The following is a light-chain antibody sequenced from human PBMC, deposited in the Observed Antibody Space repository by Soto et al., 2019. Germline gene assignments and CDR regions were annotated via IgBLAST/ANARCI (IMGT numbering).Light chain of an antibody. CDR3: QQYNKWPWT. CDR1: QSVSSN. CDR2: GAY. V-gene: IGKV3-15*01. J-gene: IGKJ1*01. Sequence: EILMTQSPATLSVSPGARATLSCRASQSVSSNLAWYQHKPGQAPRLLIYGAYPRATGIPGRFSGSGSGTVFTLTISSLQSEDFGVYYCQQYNKWPWTFGRGTNVEIK.